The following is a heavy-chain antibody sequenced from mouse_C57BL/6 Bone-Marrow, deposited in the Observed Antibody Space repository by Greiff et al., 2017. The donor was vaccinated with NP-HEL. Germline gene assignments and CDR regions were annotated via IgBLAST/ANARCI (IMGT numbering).Heavy chain of an antibody. CDR2: INPNNGGT. J-gene: IGHJ3*01. CDR3: ARSPGSSSFAY. CDR1: GYTFTDYY. Sequence: EVQLQQSGPELVKPGASVKISCKASGYTFTDYYMNWVKQSHGKSLEWIGDINPNNGGTSYNQKVKGKATLTVDKDSRTVYMEIRSLTSEDAAVNYYARSPGSSSFAYWGQGTLVTVSA. D-gene: IGHD1-1*01. V-gene: IGHV1-26*01.